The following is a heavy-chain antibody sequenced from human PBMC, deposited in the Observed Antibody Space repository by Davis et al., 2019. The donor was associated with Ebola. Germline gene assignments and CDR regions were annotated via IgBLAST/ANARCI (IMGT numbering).Heavy chain of an antibody. CDR3: ARPSLRYFDWLLGIDYFDY. CDR2: VRSHGSDD. J-gene: IGHJ4*02. V-gene: IGHV3-30*02. CDR1: GFTFNIFD. Sequence: GGSLRLSCAASGFTFNIFDMHWVRQAPGRGLEWVAFVRSHGSDDHYADSVKGRFTISRDNSKNTLYLQMNSLRAEDTAVYYCARPSLRYFDWLLGIDYFDYWGQGTQVTVSS. D-gene: IGHD3-9*01.